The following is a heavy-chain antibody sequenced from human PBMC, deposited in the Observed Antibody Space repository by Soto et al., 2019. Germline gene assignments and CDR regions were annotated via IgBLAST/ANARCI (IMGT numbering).Heavy chain of an antibody. Sequence: QVQLQESGPGLVKPSQTLSLTCTVSGGSFSSGNYHWSWIRQPPGKGLEWIGFMYYSRSTYYNPSLKSRVSISPDTPKNQFSLRLSPLTAADTAIYYCARVVDGYNFPFDYWGQGILVTVSS. V-gene: IGHV4-30-4*01. CDR1: GGSFSSGNYH. CDR2: MYYSRST. J-gene: IGHJ4*02. D-gene: IGHD5-12*01. CDR3: ARVVDGYNFPFDY.